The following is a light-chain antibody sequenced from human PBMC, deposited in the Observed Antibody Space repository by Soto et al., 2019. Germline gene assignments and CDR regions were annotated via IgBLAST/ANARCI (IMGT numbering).Light chain of an antibody. CDR3: QQYNSYPWT. J-gene: IGKJ1*01. Sequence: DIQMTQSPSTLSASVGERVTNTCRASQSISSWLAWYQQKPGKAPKLLIYDASSLESGVPSRFSGSGSGTEFTLTISSLQPDDFATYYCQQYNSYPWTFGQGTKVDIK. CDR2: DAS. V-gene: IGKV1-5*01. CDR1: QSISSW.